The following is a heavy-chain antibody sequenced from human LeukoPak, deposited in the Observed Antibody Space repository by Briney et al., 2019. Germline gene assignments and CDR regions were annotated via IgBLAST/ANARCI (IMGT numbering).Heavy chain of an antibody. Sequence: PGGSLRLSCAASGFTFSGYWMHWVRQAPGKGLVWVSRTNRDDSDTSYADSVKGRFTLSRDKAKSTLYLQMNSLRVEDTAVYYCARSANYFDTSGQDYWGQGTLVTVSS. CDR3: ARSANYFDTSGQDY. D-gene: IGHD3-22*01. CDR1: GFTFSGYW. CDR2: TNRDDSDT. V-gene: IGHV3-74*01. J-gene: IGHJ4*02.